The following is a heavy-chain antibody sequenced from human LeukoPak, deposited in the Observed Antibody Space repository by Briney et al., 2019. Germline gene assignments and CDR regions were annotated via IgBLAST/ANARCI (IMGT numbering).Heavy chain of an antibody. Sequence: PGTSLRLSCAASGFNFRDSAMHWVRQPPGKGLGGVAVSSYDGTNKYYADSVNGRFTISRDNSKNTLFLQMNNLGLEDTAVYYCAADYGDYVSPSDWGQGSLVIVSS. J-gene: IGHJ4*02. V-gene: IGHV3-30*04. CDR1: GFNFRDSA. CDR2: SSYDGTNK. CDR3: AADYGDYVSPSD. D-gene: IGHD4-17*01.